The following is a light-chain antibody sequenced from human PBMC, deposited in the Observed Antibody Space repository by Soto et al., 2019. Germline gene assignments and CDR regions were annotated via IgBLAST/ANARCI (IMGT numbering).Light chain of an antibody. Sequence: DIQLTQSPATLSASLGDRVTITCRASQSVSSWLAWYQQKPGKAPKLLIYAASSLQSGVPSSFSGSGSGTDFTLTISSLQHDDFAAYYCQQFNSWHPWTFGQGTKVDIK. CDR1: QSVSSW. J-gene: IGKJ1*01. V-gene: IGKV1-5*01. CDR3: QQFNSWHPWT. CDR2: AAS.